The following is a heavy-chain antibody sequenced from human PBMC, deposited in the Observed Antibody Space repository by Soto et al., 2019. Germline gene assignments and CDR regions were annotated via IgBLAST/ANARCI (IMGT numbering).Heavy chain of an antibody. V-gene: IGHV3-11*06. D-gene: IGHD4-17*01. CDR1: GFTFSESF. Sequence: GGSLRLSCAASGFTFSESFMSWIRQAPGKGLEWVSSISTTSTFTDYAASLKGRVTVSRDNSRNALFLQLDSLRDEDTAVYFCARGAVSRQHFYYGFDVWGQGXTVTVSS. CDR2: ISTTSTFT. CDR3: ARGAVSRQHFYYGFDV. J-gene: IGHJ6*02.